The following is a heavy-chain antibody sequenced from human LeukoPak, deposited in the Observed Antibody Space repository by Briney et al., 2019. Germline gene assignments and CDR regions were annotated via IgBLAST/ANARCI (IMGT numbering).Heavy chain of an antibody. CDR3: ARVIRLGATWALGY. Sequence: GGSLRLSCAASGFTFSSYAMHWVRQAPGKGLEWVAVISYDGSNKYYADSVKGRLTISRDNSKNTLYLQMNSLRAEDTAVYYCARVIRLGATWALGYWGQGTLVTVSS. V-gene: IGHV3-30-3*01. D-gene: IGHD1-26*01. CDR2: ISYDGSNK. J-gene: IGHJ4*02. CDR1: GFTFSSYA.